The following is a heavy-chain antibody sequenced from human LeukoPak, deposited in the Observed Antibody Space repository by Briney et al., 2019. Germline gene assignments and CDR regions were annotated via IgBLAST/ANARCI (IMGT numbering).Heavy chain of an antibody. CDR3: ARRAAALDS. CDR2: FHHSGNT. V-gene: IGHV4-59*12. Sequence: SETLSLTCSVSGASISRCYWSWIRQPPGKGLEWIGYFHHSGNTNYSPSLSSRITMSVDTSKNQFSLRLNSVTAADTAIYYCARRAAALDSWGQGTLVTVSS. CDR1: GASISRCY. D-gene: IGHD6-13*01. J-gene: IGHJ4*02.